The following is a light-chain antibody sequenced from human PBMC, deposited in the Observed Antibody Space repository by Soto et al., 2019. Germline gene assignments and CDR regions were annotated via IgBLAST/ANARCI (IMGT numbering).Light chain of an antibody. V-gene: IGKV3-20*01. Sequence: EIVLTQSPGALSLSPGERATLSCRASQTASSSHLAWYQQKPGQAPRLLIYDASSRATGISDRFSGSGSGTDFTLTISRLEPEEFAVYYCQQYGRSPYTFGQGTKVEIK. CDR1: QTASSSH. CDR2: DAS. CDR3: QQYGRSPYT. J-gene: IGKJ2*01.